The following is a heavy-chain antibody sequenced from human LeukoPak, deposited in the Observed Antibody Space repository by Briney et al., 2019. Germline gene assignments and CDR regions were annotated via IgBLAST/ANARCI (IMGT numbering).Heavy chain of an antibody. CDR2: ISYDGSNK. V-gene: IGHV3-30-3*01. J-gene: IGHJ4*02. Sequence: GGSLRLSCAASGFTFSSYAMHWVRQAPGKGLEWVAVISYDGSNKYYADSVKGRFTISRDNSKNTLYLQMNSLRAEDTAVYYCARVSYSWYGPFDYWGQGTLVTVSS. CDR1: GFTFSSYA. CDR3: ARVSYSWYGPFDY. D-gene: IGHD6-13*01.